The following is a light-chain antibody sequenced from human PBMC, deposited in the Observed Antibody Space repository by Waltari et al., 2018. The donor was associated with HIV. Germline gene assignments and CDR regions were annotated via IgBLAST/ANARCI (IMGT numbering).Light chain of an antibody. Sequence: DIAMTQSPLSLPVTPGEQAFIYCRSSQSLIHSNGYNYLDLYLQKPGQSPRLLIYLGSNRASGVPDRFSGSGSGTDFTLTISRVEAEDVGVYYCMQTVQTPLTFGGGTKVEI. V-gene: IGKV2-28*01. CDR2: LGS. CDR1: QSLIHSNGYNY. J-gene: IGKJ4*01. CDR3: MQTVQTPLT.